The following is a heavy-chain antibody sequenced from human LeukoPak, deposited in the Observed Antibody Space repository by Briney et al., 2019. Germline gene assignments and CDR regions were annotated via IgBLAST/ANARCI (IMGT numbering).Heavy chain of an antibody. Sequence: GGSLRLSCAASGFTFSSYWMNWVRQAPGKGLEWVANIKQDGSEQYYVDSVKGRFTISRDNAKNSLFLQMNSLRGEDTAVYYCTREYLTVSYFDYWGQGTLVTVSS. CDR1: GFTFSSYW. V-gene: IGHV3-7*05. J-gene: IGHJ4*02. CDR2: IKQDGSEQ. D-gene: IGHD4-11*01. CDR3: TREYLTVSYFDY.